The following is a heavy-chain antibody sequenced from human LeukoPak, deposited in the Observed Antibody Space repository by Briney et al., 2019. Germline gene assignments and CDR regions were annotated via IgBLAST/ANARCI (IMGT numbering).Heavy chain of an antibody. J-gene: IGHJ4*02. CDR2: IDHSGST. CDR1: GYSISSGYL. CDR3: ARNGGYGRFDY. V-gene: IGHV4-38-2*01. Sequence: SETLSLTCAVSGYSISSGYLWGWIRRPPGKGLEWIGTIDHSGSTYYNPSLKSRVTISVDTSKNQFSLTLSSVTAADTAFYYCARNGGYGRFDYWGQGTLVTVSS. D-gene: IGHD1-26*01.